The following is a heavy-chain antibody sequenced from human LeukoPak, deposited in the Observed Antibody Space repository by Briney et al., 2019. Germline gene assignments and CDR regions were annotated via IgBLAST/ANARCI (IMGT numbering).Heavy chain of an antibody. CDR2: IYYSGST. CDR3: ARDARGSSYMDV. Sequence: SETLSLTCTVSGGSVSFYYWSWIRQPPGKGLEWIGYIYYSGSTNYNPSLKSRVTISVDTSKNQFSLKVSSVTAADMAVYYCARDARGSSYMDVWGQGTTVTVSS. V-gene: IGHV4-59*02. J-gene: IGHJ6*02. D-gene: IGHD3-10*01. CDR1: GGSVSFYY.